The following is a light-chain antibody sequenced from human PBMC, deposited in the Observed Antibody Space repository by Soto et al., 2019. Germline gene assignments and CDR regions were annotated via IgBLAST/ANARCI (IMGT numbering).Light chain of an antibody. CDR3: QRYGSSPL. CDR2: GAT. Sequence: EIVLTQSPGTLSLSPGERATLSCRASQSVSSSYLAWYQQKPGQAPRLLISGATSRATGIPGRFSGSGSGTDFTLTISRLEPEDFAVYYCQRYGSSPLFGQGTKLEIK. J-gene: IGKJ2*01. CDR1: QSVSSSY. V-gene: IGKV3-20*01.